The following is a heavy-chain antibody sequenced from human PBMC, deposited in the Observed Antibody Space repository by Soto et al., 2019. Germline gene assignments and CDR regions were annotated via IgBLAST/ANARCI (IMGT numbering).Heavy chain of an antibody. CDR1: GFTFSNYA. D-gene: IGHD3-10*01. CDR2: IWYDGSST. Sequence: PGGSLRLSCAASGFTFSNYAMHWVRQAPGKGLEWVAVIWYDGSSTYYADSVKGRFTISRDNAKNSLYLQMNSLRAEDTAVYYCARDKSILMVRGVPNWFDPWGQGTLVTVSS. J-gene: IGHJ5*02. V-gene: IGHV3-33*01. CDR3: ARDKSILMVRGVPNWFDP.